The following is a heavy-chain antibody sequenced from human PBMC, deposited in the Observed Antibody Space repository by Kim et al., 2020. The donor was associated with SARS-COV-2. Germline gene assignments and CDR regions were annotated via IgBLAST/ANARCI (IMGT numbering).Heavy chain of an antibody. Sequence: NYNPSLKSRVTISVDTSKNQFSLKLSSVTAADTAVYYCAGAVTGTTGFDYWGQGTLVTVSS. V-gene: IGHV4-59*01. J-gene: IGHJ4*02. CDR3: AGAVTGTTGFDY. D-gene: IGHD1-20*01.